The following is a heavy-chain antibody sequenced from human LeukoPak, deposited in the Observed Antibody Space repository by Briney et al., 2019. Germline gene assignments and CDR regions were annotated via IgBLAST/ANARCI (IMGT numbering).Heavy chain of an antibody. Sequence: GGSPRLSCAASGFTSSSYSMKWVRQAPGKGLEWVSYISSSSSTIYYADSVKGRFTISRDNAKNSLYLQMNSLRDEDTAVYYCARDYCSGVTCHPDYWGQGTLVTVSS. J-gene: IGHJ4*02. D-gene: IGHD2-15*01. CDR3: ARDYCSGVTCHPDY. V-gene: IGHV3-48*02. CDR1: GFTSSSYS. CDR2: ISSSSSTI.